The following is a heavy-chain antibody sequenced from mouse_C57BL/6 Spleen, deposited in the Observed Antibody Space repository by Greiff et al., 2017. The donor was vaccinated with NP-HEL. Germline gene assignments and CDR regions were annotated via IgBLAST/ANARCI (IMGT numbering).Heavy chain of an antibody. D-gene: IGHD1-1*01. CDR3: ARGPHYYGSSYGYFDV. V-gene: IGHV1-9*01. CDR2: ILPGSGST. J-gene: IGHJ1*03. Sequence: VQLQQSGAELMKPGASVKLSCKATGYTFTGYWIEWVKQRPGHGLEWIGEILPGSGSTNYNEKFKGKATFTADTSSNTAYMQLSSLTTEDSAIYYGARGPHYYGSSYGYFDVWGTGTTVTVSS. CDR1: GYTFTGYW.